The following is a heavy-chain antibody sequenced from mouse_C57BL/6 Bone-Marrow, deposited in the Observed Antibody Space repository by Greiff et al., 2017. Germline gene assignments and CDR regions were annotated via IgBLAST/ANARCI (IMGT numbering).Heavy chain of an antibody. D-gene: IGHD2-2*01. CDR3: ARYGYDGFAY. V-gene: IGHV1-81*01. CDR1: GYTFTSYG. CDR2: IYPRSGNT. J-gene: IGHJ3*01. Sequence: QVQLQQSGAELARPGASVKLSCKASGYTFTSYGISWVKQRTGQGLEWIGEIYPRSGNTYYNEKFKGKATLTADKSSSTAYMELRSLTSEDSAVYFCARYGYDGFAYGGQGKLVTVSA.